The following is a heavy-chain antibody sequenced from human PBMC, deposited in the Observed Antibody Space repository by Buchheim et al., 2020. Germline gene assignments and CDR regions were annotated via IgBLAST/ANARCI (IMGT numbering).Heavy chain of an antibody. Sequence: QVQLVESGGGVVQPGRSLRLSCAASGFTFSNYVMHWVRQAPGKGLEWVALISNDGSDKYYADSVKGRFTISRDNSKNMVYLQMNSLRAEDTAVYYCARVYYHGSGILYDWFDPWGQGTL. CDR1: GFTFSNYV. J-gene: IGHJ5*02. D-gene: IGHD3-10*01. CDR2: ISNDGSDK. CDR3: ARVYYHGSGILYDWFDP. V-gene: IGHV3-30*04.